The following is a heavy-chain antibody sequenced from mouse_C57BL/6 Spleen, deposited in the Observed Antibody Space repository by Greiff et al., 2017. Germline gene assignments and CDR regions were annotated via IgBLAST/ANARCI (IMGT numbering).Heavy chain of an antibody. D-gene: IGHD1-1*01. CDR1: GYTFNGYW. J-gene: IGHJ2*01. V-gene: IGHV1-9*01. CDR2: ILTGSGST. Sequence: QVQLQQSGAELMKPGASVKLSCKATGYTFNGYWIEWVKQRPGHGLEWIGEILTGSGSTNYNENFKGKATFTADTSSNTAYLQLSSLTTEDSSIYYCARAYYYVSNLYYFDYWGQGTTLTVSS. CDR3: ARAYYYVSNLYYFDY.